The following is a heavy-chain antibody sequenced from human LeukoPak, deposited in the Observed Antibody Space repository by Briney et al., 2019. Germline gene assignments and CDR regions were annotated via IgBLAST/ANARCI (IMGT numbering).Heavy chain of an antibody. CDR1: GFTFSSYA. CDR2: ISGSGGST. CDR3: AKGSYDILTGYWLGGPLDY. V-gene: IGHV3-23*01. Sequence: GGSLRLSCAASGFTFSSYAMSWVRQAPGKGLEWVSAISGSGGSTYYADSVKGRFTISRDNSKNTLYLQMNSLRAEDTAVYYCAKGSYDILTGYWLGGPLDYWGQGTLVTVSS. J-gene: IGHJ4*02. D-gene: IGHD3-9*01.